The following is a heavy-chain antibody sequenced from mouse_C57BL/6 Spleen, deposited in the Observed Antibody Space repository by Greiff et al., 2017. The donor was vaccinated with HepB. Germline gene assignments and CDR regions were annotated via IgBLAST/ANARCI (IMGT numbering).Heavy chain of an antibody. CDR2: IWGGGST. Sequence: VNVVESGPGLVAPSQSLSITCTVSGFSLTSYGVDWVRQPPGKGLEWLGVIWGGGSTNYNSALMSRLSISKDNSKSQVFLKMNSLQTDDTAMYYCAKHKIYDGYYDYAMDYWGQGTSVTVSS. CDR3: AKHKIYDGYYDYAMDY. D-gene: IGHD2-3*01. V-gene: IGHV2-9*01. CDR1: GFSLTSYG. J-gene: IGHJ4*01.